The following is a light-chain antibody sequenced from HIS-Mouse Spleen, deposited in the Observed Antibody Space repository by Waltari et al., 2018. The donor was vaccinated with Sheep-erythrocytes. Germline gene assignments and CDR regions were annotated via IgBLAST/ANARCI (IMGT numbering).Light chain of an antibody. V-gene: IGLV2-23*01. CDR3: CSYAGSSTPWV. CDR1: SSDVGSYNL. Sequence: QSALTQPASVSGSPGQSITISCTGTSSDVGSYNLVSWYQQHPGKAPKLMIYEGSKRPSGVSTRFSGSKSGNTASLTISGLQAGDEADYYCCSYAGSSTPWVFGGGTKLTVL. CDR2: EGS. J-gene: IGLJ3*02.